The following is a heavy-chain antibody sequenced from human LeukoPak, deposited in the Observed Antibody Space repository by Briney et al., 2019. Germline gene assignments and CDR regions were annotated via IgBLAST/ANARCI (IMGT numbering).Heavy chain of an antibody. J-gene: IGHJ4*02. CDR3: ARTFRSSSWPDY. Sequence: GGSLRLSCAASGFTFSSYSMNWVRQAPGKGLEWVSYISSSSSTMYYADSVKGRFTISRDNAKNSLYLQMNSLRAEDTAVYYCARTFRSSSWPDYWGQGTLVTVSS. D-gene: IGHD6-13*01. CDR2: ISSSSSTM. CDR1: GFTFSSYS. V-gene: IGHV3-48*04.